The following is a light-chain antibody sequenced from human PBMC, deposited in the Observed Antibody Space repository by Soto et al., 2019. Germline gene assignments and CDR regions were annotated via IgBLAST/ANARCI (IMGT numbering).Light chain of an antibody. V-gene: IGLV1-40*01. CDR2: GNS. Sequence: QCVLTKPPSVSGAPGQRVTISCTGSSSNIGAGYDVHWYQQLPGTAPKLLIYGNSNRPSGVPDRFSGSKSGTSASLAITGLQTEDEADYYCQSYDSSLSGVVFGEGTKVTVL. J-gene: IGLJ2*01. CDR1: SSNIGAGYD. CDR3: QSYDSSLSGVV.